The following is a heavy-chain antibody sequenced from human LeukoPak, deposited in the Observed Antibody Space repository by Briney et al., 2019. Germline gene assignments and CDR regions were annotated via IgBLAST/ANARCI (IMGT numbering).Heavy chain of an antibody. J-gene: IGHJ4*02. CDR1: GFTVSSNY. Sequence: GSLRLSCAASGFTVSSNYMSWVRQAPGKGLEWVSVIYSGGSTYYADSVKGRFTISRDNSKNTLYLQMNSLRAEDTAVYYCAKLAAAGYYFDYWGQGTLVTVSS. D-gene: IGHD6-13*01. CDR3: AKLAAAGYYFDY. CDR2: IYSGGST. V-gene: IGHV3-53*01.